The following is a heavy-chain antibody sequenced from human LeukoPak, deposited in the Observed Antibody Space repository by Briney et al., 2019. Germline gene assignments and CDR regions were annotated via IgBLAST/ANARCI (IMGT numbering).Heavy chain of an antibody. CDR1: GGSISNDNYY. J-gene: IGHJ4*02. CDR2: MSYSGRT. D-gene: IGHD1-26*01. CDR3: ARLASGSYGPLTPFDY. Sequence: PSETLSLTCTVSGGSISNDNYYWSWVRQPPGKALEWIAYMSYSGRTAYNPSLKSRVTISVDTSKNQFSLRLSSVTAADTAVYYSARLASGSYGPLTPFDYWGQGTLVTVSS. V-gene: IGHV4-30-4*01.